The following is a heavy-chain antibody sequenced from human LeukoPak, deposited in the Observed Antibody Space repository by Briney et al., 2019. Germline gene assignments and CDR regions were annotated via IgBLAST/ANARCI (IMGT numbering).Heavy chain of an antibody. D-gene: IGHD3-10*01. CDR3: ARDLGYYGSGSYYLDY. CDR1: GYTFTSYG. V-gene: IGHV1-18*01. Sequence: ASVKVSCKASGYTFTSYGISWVRQAPGQGLEWMGWISAYNGNTNYAQKLQGRVTMTTDTSTSTAYMELRSLRSDDTAVYYCARDLGYYGSGSYYLDYWGQGTLVTASS. J-gene: IGHJ4*01. CDR2: ISAYNGNT.